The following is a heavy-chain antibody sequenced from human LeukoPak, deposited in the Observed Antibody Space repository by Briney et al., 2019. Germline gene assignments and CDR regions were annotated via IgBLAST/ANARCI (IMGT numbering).Heavy chain of an antibody. CDR2: INQDGSEK. D-gene: IGHD6-13*01. J-gene: IGHJ4*02. CDR1: GFSFSSYW. Sequence: GGSLRLSCAASGFSFSSYWMTWVRQTPGKGLEWVANINQDGSEKYYVDSVKGRFTISRDNAKNSLYLQMNSLRAEDTAVYYCARESSIAAGVGDYWGQGTLVTVSS. CDR3: ARESSIAAGVGDY. V-gene: IGHV3-7*01.